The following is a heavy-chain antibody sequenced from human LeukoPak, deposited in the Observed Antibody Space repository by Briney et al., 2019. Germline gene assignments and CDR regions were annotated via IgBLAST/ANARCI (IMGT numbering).Heavy chain of an antibody. Sequence: ASVKVSCKASGGTFSSYAISWVRQAPGQGLEWMGRIIPILGIANYAQKFQGRVTITADKSTSTAYMELSSLRSEDTAVYYCARDLSYLGAVAVKTRGFDPSGQGTLVTVYS. V-gene: IGHV1-69*04. D-gene: IGHD6-13*01. J-gene: IGHJ5*02. CDR3: ARDLSYLGAVAVKTRGFDP. CDR1: GGTFSSYA. CDR2: IIPILGIA.